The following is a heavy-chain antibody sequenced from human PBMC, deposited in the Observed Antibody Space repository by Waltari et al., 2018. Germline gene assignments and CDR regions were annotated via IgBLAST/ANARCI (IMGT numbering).Heavy chain of an antibody. CDR1: GASFSSYY. D-gene: IGHD3-3*01. Sequence: QVQLQQWGAGLLKPSETLSLTCSVSGASFSSYYWGWVRHVPGKGLEWIGKIRHPGNTNYKPSLQSRVAISIDTSRNQFSLRVFSVTAADTGLYFCTRGGNYDFWSHSPFVDPWGQGTQVTVSS. J-gene: IGHJ5*02. CDR3: TRGGNYDFWSHSPFVDP. V-gene: IGHV4-34*01. CDR2: IRHPGNT.